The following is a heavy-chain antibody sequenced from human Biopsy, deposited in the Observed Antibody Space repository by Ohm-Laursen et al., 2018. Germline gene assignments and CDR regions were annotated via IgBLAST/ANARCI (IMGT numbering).Heavy chain of an antibody. V-gene: IGHV4-34*08. Sequence: GTLSLTCVVYGATSSDYYWSWIRQPPGKGLEWLGQIDRSGNTNYNPSLKGRLPISANTSKNQFSLKLTSVTAADTAVYFCGNEIYGRDYWGQGALVTVSS. CDR2: IDRSGNT. D-gene: IGHD4-17*01. CDR3: GNEIYGRDY. J-gene: IGHJ4*02. CDR1: GATSSDYY.